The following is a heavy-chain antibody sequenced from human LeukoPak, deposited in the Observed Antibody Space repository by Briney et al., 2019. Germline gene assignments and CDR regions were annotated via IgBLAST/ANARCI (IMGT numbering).Heavy chain of an antibody. Sequence: GGSLRLSCAASGFTFSSYWMSWVRQAPGKGLEWVANIKQDGSEKYYVDSVKGRFTISRDNAKNSLYLQMDSLRAEDTALYYCAKEGYDSSGYYKFGPFDYWGQGTLVTVSS. CDR1: GFTFSSYW. V-gene: IGHV3-7*03. J-gene: IGHJ4*02. CDR2: IKQDGSEK. D-gene: IGHD3-22*01. CDR3: AKEGYDSSGYYKFGPFDY.